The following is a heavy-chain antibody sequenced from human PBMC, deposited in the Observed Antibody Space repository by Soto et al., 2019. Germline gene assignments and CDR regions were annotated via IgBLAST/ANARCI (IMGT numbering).Heavy chain of an antibody. CDR2: IYYSGST. Sequence: PSETPSLTCTVSGGSISSGDYYWSWIRQPPGKGLEWIGYIYYSGSTYYNPSLKSRVTISVDTSKNQFSLKLSSVTAADTAVYYCARYSGYEGLRFDPWGQGTLVTVS. V-gene: IGHV4-30-4*01. D-gene: IGHD5-12*01. J-gene: IGHJ5*02. CDR1: GGSISSGDYY. CDR3: ARYSGYEGLRFDP.